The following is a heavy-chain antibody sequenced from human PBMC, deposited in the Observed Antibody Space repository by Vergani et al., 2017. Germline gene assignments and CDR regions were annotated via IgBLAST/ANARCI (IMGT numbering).Heavy chain of an antibody. J-gene: IGHJ4*02. CDR3: AGGAAAAGPGY. CDR2: ISSSSSYI. Sequence: EVQLVESGGGLVKPGGSLRLSCAASGFTFSSYSMNWVRQAPGKGLEWVSSISSSSSYIYYADSVKGRFTISRDNAKNSLYLQMNSLRAEDTAVYYCAGGAAAAGPGYWGQGTLVTVSS. CDR1: GFTFSSYS. V-gene: IGHV3-21*01. D-gene: IGHD6-13*01.